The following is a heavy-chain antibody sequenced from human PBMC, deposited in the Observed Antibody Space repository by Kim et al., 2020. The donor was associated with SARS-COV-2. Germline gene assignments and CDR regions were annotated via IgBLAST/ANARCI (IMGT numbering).Heavy chain of an antibody. CDR2: ISYDGSNK. J-gene: IGHJ6*03. CDR3: AKDLRIAAKTGGYYMDV. V-gene: IGHV3-30*18. CDR1: GFTFSSYG. D-gene: IGHD6-25*01. Sequence: GGSLRLSCAASGFTFSSYGMHWVRQAPGKGLEWVAVISYDGSNKYYADSVKGRFTISRDNSKNTLYLQMNSLRAEDTAVYYCAKDLRIAAKTGGYYMDVWGKGTTVTVSS.